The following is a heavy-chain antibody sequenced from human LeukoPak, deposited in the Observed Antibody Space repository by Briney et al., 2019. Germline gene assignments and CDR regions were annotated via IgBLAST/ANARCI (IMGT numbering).Heavy chain of an antibody. V-gene: IGHV1-69*05. J-gene: IGHJ4*02. CDR1: GGTFSSYA. D-gene: IGHD6-19*01. CDR3: ARNFVAVAGLHY. Sequence: ASVKVSCKASGGTFSSYAISWVRQAPGQGLEWMGGIIPIFGTANYAQKFQGRVTITTDESTSTAYMELSSLRSEDTAVYYCARNFVAVAGLHYWGQGTLVTVSS. CDR2: IIPIFGTA.